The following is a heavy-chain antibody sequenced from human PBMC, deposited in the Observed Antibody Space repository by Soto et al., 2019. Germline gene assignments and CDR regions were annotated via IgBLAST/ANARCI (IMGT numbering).Heavy chain of an antibody. D-gene: IGHD4-17*01. CDR2: IYYSGST. J-gene: IGHJ6*02. CDR3: ARDERVYGDYYYYYGMDV. CDR1: GGSISSGDYY. V-gene: IGHV4-30-4*01. Sequence: SETLSLTCTVSGGSISSGDYYWSWIRQPPGKGLEWIGYIYYSGSTYYNPSLKSRVTISVDTSKNQFSLKLSSVTATDTAVYYCARDERVYGDYYYYYGMDVWGQGTTVTVSS.